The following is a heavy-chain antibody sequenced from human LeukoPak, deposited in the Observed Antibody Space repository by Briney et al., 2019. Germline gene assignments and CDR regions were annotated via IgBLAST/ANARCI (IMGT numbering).Heavy chain of an antibody. Sequence: GGSLRLSCAATGFTLVDYGMSWVRQAPGKGLEWVSSINWNGGSTGYADSVKGRFTISRDNAKNSLYLQMNSLRDEDTALYHCARGRGYSYRDAFDIWGQGTMVTVSS. CDR3: ARGRGYSYRDAFDI. D-gene: IGHD5-18*01. CDR2: INWNGGST. J-gene: IGHJ3*02. V-gene: IGHV3-20*01. CDR1: GFTLVDYG.